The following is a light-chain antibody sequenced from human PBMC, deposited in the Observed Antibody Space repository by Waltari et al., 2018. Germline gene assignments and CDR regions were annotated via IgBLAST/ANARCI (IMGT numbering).Light chain of an antibody. CDR1: NSDIGLYTY. CDR2: DFS. Sequence: QSALTQPASVSGSPGQPTTISCTGTNSDIGLYTYVSWYQQHPGKAPKLMIYDFSYRPTGVSTRFSGSKYGNTASLTISGLQAEDEADYYCSSFTTSSTAVFGGGTKLTVL. V-gene: IGLV2-14*01. J-gene: IGLJ3*02. CDR3: SSFTTSSTAV.